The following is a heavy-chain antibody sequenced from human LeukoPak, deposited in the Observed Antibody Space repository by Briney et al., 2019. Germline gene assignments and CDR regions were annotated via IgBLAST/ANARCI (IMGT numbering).Heavy chain of an antibody. D-gene: IGHD3-9*01. CDR1: RFTFDDYG. Sequence: GRSLRLSCAASRFTFDDYGMSWVRQAPGKGLEWVSGINWNGGSTGYADSVKGRFTISRDNAKNSLYLQMNSLRAEDTALYYCARGRDYDILSGYYPLDYWGQGTLVTVSS. CDR2: INWNGGST. J-gene: IGHJ4*02. CDR3: ARGRDYDILSGYYPLDY. V-gene: IGHV3-20*04.